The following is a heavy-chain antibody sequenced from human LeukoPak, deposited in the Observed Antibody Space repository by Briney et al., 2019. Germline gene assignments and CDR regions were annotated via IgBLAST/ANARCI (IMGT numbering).Heavy chain of an antibody. Sequence: SETLSLTCTVSGGSISSYYWSWIRQPAGKGLEWIGRIYTRGSTNYNPSLKSRVTMSVDSSKNQFSLKLSSVTAADTAVYYCARDGYSSGWYGSEQPFDYWGQGTLVTVSS. D-gene: IGHD6-19*01. CDR3: ARDGYSSGWYGSEQPFDY. CDR1: GGSISSYY. J-gene: IGHJ4*02. V-gene: IGHV4-4*07. CDR2: IYTRGST.